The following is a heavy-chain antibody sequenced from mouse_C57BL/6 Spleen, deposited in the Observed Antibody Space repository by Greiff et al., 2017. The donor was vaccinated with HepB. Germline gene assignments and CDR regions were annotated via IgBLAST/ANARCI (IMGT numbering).Heavy chain of an antibody. CDR2: IWSGGST. Sequence: VQLQQSGPGLVQPSQSLSITCTVSGFSLTSYGVHWVRQSPGKGLEWLGVIWSGGSTDYNAAFISRLSISKDNSKSQVFFKMNSLQADDTAIYYCASNYGNYWYFDVWGTGTTVTVSS. CDR3: ASNYGNYWYFDV. D-gene: IGHD2-1*01. CDR1: GFSLTSYG. V-gene: IGHV2-2*01. J-gene: IGHJ1*03.